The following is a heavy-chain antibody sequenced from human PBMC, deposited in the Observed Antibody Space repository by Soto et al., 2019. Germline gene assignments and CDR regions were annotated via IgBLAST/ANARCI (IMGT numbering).Heavy chain of an antibody. CDR1: GDSISSSSHY. J-gene: IGHJ4*02. Sequence: PSETLSLTCTVSGDSISSSSHYWGWIRQPPGKGLEWIGTISYSGNSYYNPSLKSRVTMSIDTSENQFSLKLRSVTAADTAVYYCSTNINWYWVSDYWGQGTPVTVSS. CDR2: ISYSGNS. V-gene: IGHV4-39*01. CDR3: STNINWYWVSDY. D-gene: IGHD1-7*01.